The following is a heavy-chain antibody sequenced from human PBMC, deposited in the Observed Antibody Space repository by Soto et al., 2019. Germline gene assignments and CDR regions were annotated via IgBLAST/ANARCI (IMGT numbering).Heavy chain of an antibody. CDR3: ARDPHEFWTSYWFDP. CDR1: GYTFNTYG. Sequence: VASVKVSCNTSGYTFNTYGINWVRQAPGQGLELMGWISAYDGKTTYAEKFQGRVTLTTDTSTSTAYMELRSLRSDDTAIYYCARDPHEFWTSYWFDPWGQGTPVTVSS. D-gene: IGHD3-3*01. CDR2: ISAYDGKT. J-gene: IGHJ5*02. V-gene: IGHV1-18*01.